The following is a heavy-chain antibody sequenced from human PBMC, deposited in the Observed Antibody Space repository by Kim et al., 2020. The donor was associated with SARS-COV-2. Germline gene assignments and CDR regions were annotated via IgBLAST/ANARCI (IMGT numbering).Heavy chain of an antibody. D-gene: IGHD3-10*01. CDR2: FDPEDGET. CDR3: ATGRVRGVVGWFDP. J-gene: IGHJ5*02. CDR1: GYTLTELS. V-gene: IGHV1-24*01. Sequence: ASVKVSCKVSGYTLTELSMHWVRQAPGKGLEWMGGFDPEDGETIYAQKVQGRVTMTEDTSTDTVYMELSSLRSEDTAVYYCATGRVRGVVGWFDPWGQGTLVTVSS.